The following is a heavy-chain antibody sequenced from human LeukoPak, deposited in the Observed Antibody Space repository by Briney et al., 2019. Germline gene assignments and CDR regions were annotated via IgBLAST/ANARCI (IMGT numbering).Heavy chain of an antibody. CDR3: ARGHLGNYYDSSGRNNWFDP. V-gene: IGHV4-4*07. CDR1: GGSISSYY. D-gene: IGHD3-22*01. CDR2: IYYSGST. Sequence: SETLSLTCTVSGGSISSYYWSWIRQPAGKGLEWIGRIYYSGSTYYNPSLKSRVTISVDTSKNQFSLKLSSVTAADTAVYYCARGHLGNYYDSSGRNNWFDPWGQGTLVTVSS. J-gene: IGHJ5*02.